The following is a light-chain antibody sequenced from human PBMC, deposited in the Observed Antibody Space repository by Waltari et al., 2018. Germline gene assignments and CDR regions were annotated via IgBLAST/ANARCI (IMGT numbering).Light chain of an antibody. CDR1: QDITNY. CDR3: QQYDNLPFT. Sequence: DIQMTQSPSSLSASVGDRVTITCQPSQDITNYLNWYQQKPGKAPKLQIYDASNLETGVPSRFSGSGSGTDFTFTISSLQPEDAATYYCQQYDNLPFTFGQGTRLEIK. CDR2: DAS. V-gene: IGKV1-33*01. J-gene: IGKJ5*01.